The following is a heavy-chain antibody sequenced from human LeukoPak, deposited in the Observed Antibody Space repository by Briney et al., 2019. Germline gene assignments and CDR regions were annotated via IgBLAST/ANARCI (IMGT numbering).Heavy chain of an antibody. Sequence: ASVKVSCKASGYTFTSYDINWGRQATGRGLERMGWMNPNSGNTGYAQKFQGRVTMTRNTSISTAYMELSSLRSEDTAVYYCARGSWGVNDYWGQGTLVTVSS. V-gene: IGHV1-8*01. CDR3: ARGSWGVNDY. D-gene: IGHD3-16*01. J-gene: IGHJ4*02. CDR1: GYTFTSYD. CDR2: MNPNSGNT.